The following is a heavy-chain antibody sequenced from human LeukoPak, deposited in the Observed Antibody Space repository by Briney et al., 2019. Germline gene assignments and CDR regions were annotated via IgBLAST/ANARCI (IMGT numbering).Heavy chain of an antibody. D-gene: IGHD3-22*01. CDR3: ACYDSSGYSLDAFDI. Sequence: SETLSLTCTVSGVSISSYYWSWIRQPAGKGLEWIGRIYTSGSTNYNPSLKSRVTMSVDTSKNQFSLKLSSVTAADTAVYYCACYDSSGYSLDAFDIWGQGTMVTVSS. CDR1: GVSISSYY. CDR2: IYTSGST. J-gene: IGHJ3*02. V-gene: IGHV4-4*07.